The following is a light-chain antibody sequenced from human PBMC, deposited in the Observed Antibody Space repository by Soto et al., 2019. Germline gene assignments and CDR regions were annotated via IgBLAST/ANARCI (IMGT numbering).Light chain of an antibody. CDR1: QRISSY. J-gene: IGKJ5*01. V-gene: IGKV3-11*01. Sequence: EIVLTQSPATLSLSPGDRATLSCRASQRISSYLSWYQQKPGQAPRLFIYDASNRATGIPARFSGSGSGTDFTLTIGSLEPEDFAVYYCQQRSEWPITFGQGTRLEIK. CDR3: QQRSEWPIT. CDR2: DAS.